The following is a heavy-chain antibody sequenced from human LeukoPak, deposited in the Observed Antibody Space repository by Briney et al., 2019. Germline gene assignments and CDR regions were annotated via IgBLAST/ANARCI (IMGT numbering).Heavy chain of an antibody. V-gene: IGHV7-4-1*02. J-gene: IGHJ4*02. Sequence: GASVKVSCTASGYTFTSYAMGWVRQAPGHGLGWMGWINTNTGNPTYAQGFTGRFVFSLDTSVSTAYLQISSLEAEDTAVYYCASFFCVNGVCYYLDYGGQGTLVTVSS. CDR3: ASFFCVNGVCYYLDY. CDR1: GYTFTSYA. CDR2: INTNTGNP. D-gene: IGHD2-8*01.